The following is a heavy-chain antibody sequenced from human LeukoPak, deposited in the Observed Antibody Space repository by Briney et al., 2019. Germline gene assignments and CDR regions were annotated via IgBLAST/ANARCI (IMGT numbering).Heavy chain of an antibody. D-gene: IGHD5-24*01. CDR3: ARQWLQSPYYFDY. Sequence: GESLKSSCKGSGYSFTSYWIGWVRQMPGKGPGWMGIIYPGDSDTRYRPSFQGQVTISADKSTSTAYLQGSSLKASDTAMYYCARQWLQSPYYFDYWGQGTLVTVSS. CDR2: IYPGDSDT. J-gene: IGHJ4*02. CDR1: GYSFTSYW. V-gene: IGHV5-51*01.